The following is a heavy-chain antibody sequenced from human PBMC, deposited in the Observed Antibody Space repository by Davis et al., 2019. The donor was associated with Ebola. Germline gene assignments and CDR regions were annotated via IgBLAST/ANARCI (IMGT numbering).Heavy chain of an antibody. J-gene: IGHJ6*02. CDR2: IIPIFGTA. V-gene: IGHV1-69*06. Sequence: SVKVSCKASGGTFSSYAISWVRQAPGQGLEWMGGIIPIFGTANYAQKFQGRVTITADKSTSTAYMELSSLRSEDTAVYYCARGDYDYIWGSYPYYYGMDVWGQGTTVTVSS. CDR1: GGTFSSYA. CDR3: ARGDYDYIWGSYPYYYGMDV. D-gene: IGHD3-16*02.